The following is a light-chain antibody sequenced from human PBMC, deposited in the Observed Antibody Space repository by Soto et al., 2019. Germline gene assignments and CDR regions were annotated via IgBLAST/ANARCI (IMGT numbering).Light chain of an antibody. CDR3: QQSFSIPYT. V-gene: IGKV1-39*01. J-gene: IGKJ2*01. Sequence: DLQMTQSPSSLSAFIGDRVTITCRTSHNIISHLNWYHQKPGKAPNLLIYAASSLQSGVPSGFSGSGSGTDFTLTITSLQPDDFATYYCQQSFSIPYTFGQGTKLQIK. CDR1: HNIISH. CDR2: AAS.